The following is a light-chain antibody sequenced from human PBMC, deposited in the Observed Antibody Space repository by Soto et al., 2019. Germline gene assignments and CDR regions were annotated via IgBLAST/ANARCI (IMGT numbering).Light chain of an antibody. CDR3: QQYYSYPFT. J-gene: IGKJ3*01. V-gene: IGKV3-11*01. CDR1: QSVSRF. CDR2: DAS. Sequence: EIVLTQSPATLSLSPGERATLSCRASQSVSRFLTWYQQKVGQAPRLLIYDASNRATGIPARFSGSGSGTDFTLTISCLQSEEFATYSCQQYYSYPFTFGPGTKVDIK.